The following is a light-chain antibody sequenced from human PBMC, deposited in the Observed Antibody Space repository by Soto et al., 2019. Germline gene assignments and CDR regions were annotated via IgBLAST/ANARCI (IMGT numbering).Light chain of an antibody. CDR2: GAS. CDR3: QQYGDSPLT. V-gene: IGKV3-20*01. CDR1: RSVRSNY. J-gene: IGKJ4*01. Sequence: EIVLTQSPGTLSLSPGERATLSCRASRSVRSNYLAWYQQKPGQAPSLLIYGASSRATGIPDRFSGSGSETDFTLTISRLEPEDFAVYFCQQYGDSPLTFGGGTKVDIK.